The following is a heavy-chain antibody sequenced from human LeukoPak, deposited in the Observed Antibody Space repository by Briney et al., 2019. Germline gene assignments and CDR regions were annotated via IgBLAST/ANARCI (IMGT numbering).Heavy chain of an antibody. J-gene: IGHJ5*01. V-gene: IGHV4-39*01. Sequence: PSETLSLTCTVSAASFISSSHHWGWIRQSPGKGREWIGTVYYGRTTYYNPSLDGRVTISLDTSANHFPLQLNSVTAADTAVYYCVRHDGRGGATMGAFDSWGQGSLVTVSS. D-gene: IGHD5-12*01. CDR3: VRHDGRGGATMGAFDS. CDR1: AASFISSSHH. CDR2: VYYGRTT.